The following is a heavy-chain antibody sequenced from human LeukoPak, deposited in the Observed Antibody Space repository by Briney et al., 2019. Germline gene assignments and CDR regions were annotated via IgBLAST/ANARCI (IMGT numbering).Heavy chain of an antibody. D-gene: IGHD3-10*01. CDR2: ISGSGGST. CDR3: AKVRGWFGELLLDY. Sequence: PGGCLRLSCAASGFTFSSYAMSWVRQAPGKGLEWVSAISGSGGSTYYADSVKGRFTISRDNSKNTLYLQMNSLRAEDTAVYYCAKVRGWFGELLLDYWGQGTLVTVSS. J-gene: IGHJ4*02. V-gene: IGHV3-23*01. CDR1: GFTFSSYA.